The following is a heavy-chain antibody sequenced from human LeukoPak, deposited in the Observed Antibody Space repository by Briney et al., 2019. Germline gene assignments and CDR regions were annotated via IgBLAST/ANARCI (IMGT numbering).Heavy chain of an antibody. J-gene: IGHJ4*02. D-gene: IGHD2-21*01. Sequence: PGGSLRLSCAASGFTFSSYAMSWVRPAPGKGLESVSGISASGGSTYYADSVKGRFTISRDNSKNTLYLQMNSLSAEDTAVYYCSKYSTGGNRPPPYYFDYWGQGTLVTVSS. CDR3: SKYSTGGNRPPPYYFDY. V-gene: IGHV3-23*01. CDR2: ISASGGST. CDR1: GFTFSSYA.